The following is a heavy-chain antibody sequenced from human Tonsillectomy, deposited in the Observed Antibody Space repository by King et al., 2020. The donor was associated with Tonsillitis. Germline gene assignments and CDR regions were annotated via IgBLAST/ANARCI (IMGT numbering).Heavy chain of an antibody. V-gene: IGHV3-30-3*01. J-gene: IGHJ6*03. CDR3: ARDFEEAVSDFWNGYYTQNHYYYYMDV. CDR1: GFTFSDYA. Sequence: QVQLVESGGGVVQPGRSLRLSCAASGFTFSDYAVHWVRQAPGRGLEWVAVISYDGSYKYYADSVKGRFTISRDNSKNTLYLQMNSLRAEDTAVYFCARDFEEAVSDFWNGYYTQNHYYYYMDVWGKGTTVTVSS. D-gene: IGHD3-3*01. CDR2: ISYDGSYK.